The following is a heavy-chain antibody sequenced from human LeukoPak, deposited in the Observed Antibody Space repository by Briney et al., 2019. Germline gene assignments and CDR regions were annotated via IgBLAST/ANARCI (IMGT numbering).Heavy chain of an antibody. CDR3: ARTYSSGWYRYFDY. CDR2: FYSNENI. D-gene: IGHD6-19*01. CDR1: GGSFSNGLSY. Sequence: SETLSLTCTVSGGSFSNGLSYWSWIRQPAGKGLEWIGLFYSNENIYYNPSLKSRVTISLDTSKNQFSLNLSSVTAADTAVYYCARTYSSGWYRYFDYWGQGTLVTASS. V-gene: IGHV4-61*02. J-gene: IGHJ4*02.